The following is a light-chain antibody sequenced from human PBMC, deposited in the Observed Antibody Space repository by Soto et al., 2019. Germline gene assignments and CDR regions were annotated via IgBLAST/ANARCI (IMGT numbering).Light chain of an antibody. CDR1: QSVSSY. J-gene: IGKJ3*01. V-gene: IGKV3-11*01. CDR3: QQRSNCPS. Sequence: EIVLTQSPATLSLSPGERATLACRASQSVSSYLAWYQQKPGQAPRRLIYDASNRATGIPARFSDSGSGTDFTPTISSLGPEHFAVYYCQQRSNCPSFGPGTKVDIK. CDR2: DAS.